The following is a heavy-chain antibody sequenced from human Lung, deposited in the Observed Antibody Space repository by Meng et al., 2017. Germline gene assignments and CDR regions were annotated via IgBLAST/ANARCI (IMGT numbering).Heavy chain of an antibody. V-gene: IGHV1-8*01. D-gene: IGHD3-16*01. J-gene: IGHJ5*02. CDR2: MNPNSGNT. CDR1: GYTFTSYD. CDR3: ARGLLRHIGGNWFDP. Sequence: QVQMVQSGAEGKKPGATVKVSGKASGYTFTSYDINWVRQATGQGLEWMGWMNPNSGNTGYAQKFQGRVTMTRNTSISTAYMELSSLRSEDTAVYYCARGLLRHIGGNWFDPWGQGTLVTVSS.